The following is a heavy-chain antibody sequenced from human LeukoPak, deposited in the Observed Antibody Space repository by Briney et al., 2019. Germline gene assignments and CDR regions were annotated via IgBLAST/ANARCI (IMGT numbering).Heavy chain of an antibody. V-gene: IGHV1-2*02. D-gene: IGHD1-26*01. Sequence: ASVKVSCKASGYTFSDYYIHWVRQAPGQGLEWMGWINPNSGGTNYAQKFQGRVAMTRDTSISTAYMELSRLRSDDTAVYYCARAVRLGSTPAKNVFDPWGQGTLVTVSS. CDR1: GYTFSDYY. J-gene: IGHJ5*02. CDR2: INPNSGGT. CDR3: ARAVRLGSTPAKNVFDP.